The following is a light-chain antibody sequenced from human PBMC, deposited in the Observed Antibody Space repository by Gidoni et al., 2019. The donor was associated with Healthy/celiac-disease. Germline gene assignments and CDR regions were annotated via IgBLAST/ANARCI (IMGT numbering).Light chain of an antibody. CDR1: QSVSSY. J-gene: IGKJ4*01. Sequence: VLTPSPATLSLSPGERATLSCRASQSVSSYLAWYQQKPGQAPRLLIYDASNRATGIPARFSGSGSGTDFTLTISSLEPEDFAVYYCQQSSNWPPTFGGGTKVEIK. CDR3: QQSSNWPPT. CDR2: DAS. V-gene: IGKV3-11*01.